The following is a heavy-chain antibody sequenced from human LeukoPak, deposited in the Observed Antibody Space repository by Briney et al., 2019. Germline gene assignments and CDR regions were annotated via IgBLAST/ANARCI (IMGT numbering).Heavy chain of an antibody. J-gene: IGHJ4*02. CDR1: GFTFSSYT. CDR3: ARNIAVAGDDY. D-gene: IGHD6-13*01. V-gene: IGHV3-64*01. CDR2: ISTNGGST. Sequence: GSLRLFCAASGFTFSSYTMHWVRQAPGKGLEYVSAISTNGGSTSYANSVKGRFTISRNNSKNTLYLQMGSLRAEDLAVYYCARNIAVAGDDYWGRGTLVTVSS.